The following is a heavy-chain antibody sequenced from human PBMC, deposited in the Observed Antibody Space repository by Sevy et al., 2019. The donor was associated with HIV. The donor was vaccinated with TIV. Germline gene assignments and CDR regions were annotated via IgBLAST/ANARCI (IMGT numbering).Heavy chain of an antibody. Sequence: ASVKVSCKASGGTFSSYAISWVRQAPGQGLEWMGGIIPIFGTANYAQKFQGRVTITADESTSTAYMELSSLRSEDTAVYYCEACYYGSGSYYNFDYWGQGTLVTVSS. CDR2: IIPIFGTA. CDR1: GGTFSSYA. D-gene: IGHD3-10*01. CDR3: EACYYGSGSYYNFDY. V-gene: IGHV1-69*13. J-gene: IGHJ4*02.